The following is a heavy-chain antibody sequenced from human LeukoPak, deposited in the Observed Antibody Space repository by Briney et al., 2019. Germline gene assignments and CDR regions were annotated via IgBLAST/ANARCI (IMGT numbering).Heavy chain of an antibody. D-gene: IGHD4-17*01. CDR1: GGSFSGYY. CDR2: INHSGST. V-gene: IGHV4-34*01. Sequence: SETLSLTCAVYGGSFSGYYWSWIRQPPGKGLEWIGEINHSGSTNYNPSLKSRVTISVDTSKNQFSLKLSSVTAADTAVYYCARGVVDYGYFDYWGQGTLVTVSS. J-gene: IGHJ4*02. CDR3: ARGVVDYGYFDY.